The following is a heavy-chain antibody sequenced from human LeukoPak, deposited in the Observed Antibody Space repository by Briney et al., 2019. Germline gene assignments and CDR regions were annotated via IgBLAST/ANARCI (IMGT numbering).Heavy chain of an antibody. V-gene: IGHV3-53*01. CDR1: GFTFSAYW. J-gene: IGHJ5*02. CDR2: IYSGGST. CDR3: ARGLAGSSWYSRPLGWFDP. D-gene: IGHD6-13*01. Sequence: GGSLRLSCAASGFTFSAYWMHWVRQAPGKGLEWVSVIYSGGSTYYADSVKGRFTISRDNSKNTLYLQMNSLRAEDTAVYYCARGLAGSSWYSRPLGWFDPWGQGTLVTVSS.